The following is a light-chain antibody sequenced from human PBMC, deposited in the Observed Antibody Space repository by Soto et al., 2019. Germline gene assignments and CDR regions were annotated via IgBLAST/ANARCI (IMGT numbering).Light chain of an antibody. J-gene: IGKJ1*01. CDR3: QKYNGAPRT. CDR2: GAS. Sequence: EIVMTQSPATLSVSPGERATLSCSASQSVSGNLAWYQQKPGQAPRLLIYGASTRATGIPARFSGSGSGTDFTLTISSLQPEDFATYYCQKYNGAPRTFGQGTKVDIK. V-gene: IGKV3-15*01. CDR1: QSVSGN.